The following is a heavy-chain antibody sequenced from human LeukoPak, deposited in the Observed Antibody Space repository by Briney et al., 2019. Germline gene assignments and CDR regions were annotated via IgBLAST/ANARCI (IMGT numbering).Heavy chain of an antibody. D-gene: IGHD1-26*01. CDR3: VRDLGELPTY. V-gene: IGHV3-74*01. Sequence: PGRSLRLSCAASGFTFSSYGMHWVRQAPGKGLVWVSRISSDGITTNYAGAVKGRFTMSRDNAKNTLFLQMNTLRAEDTAVYYCVRDLGELPTYWGQGTLVTVSS. J-gene: IGHJ4*02. CDR2: ISSDGITT. CDR1: GFTFSSYG.